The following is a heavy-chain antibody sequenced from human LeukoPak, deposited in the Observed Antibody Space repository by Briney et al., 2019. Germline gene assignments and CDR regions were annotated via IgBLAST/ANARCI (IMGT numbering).Heavy chain of an antibody. J-gene: IGHJ6*02. D-gene: IGHD3-10*01. CDR2: IYYSGST. V-gene: IGHV4-30-4*01. CDR1: GGSISSGDYY. Sequence: SETLSLTCTVSGGSISSGDYYWSWIRQPPGKGLEWIGYIYYSGSTYYNPSLKSRVAISVDTSKNQFSLKLSSVTAADTAVYYCAREGRILWSGDYGMDVWGQGTTVTVSS. CDR3: AREGRILWSGDYGMDV.